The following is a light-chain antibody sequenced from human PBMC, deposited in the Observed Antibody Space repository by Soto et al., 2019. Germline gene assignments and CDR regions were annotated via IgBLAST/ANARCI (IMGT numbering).Light chain of an antibody. Sequence: QSALTQPASVSGSPGQSITISCTGSSSDIGAYNYVSWFQQYPGKAPKLIISGVSNRPSGVSNRFSGSKSGTAASLTISGLQTEDEADYFCFSFTTDWTHVFGTGTKV. CDR2: GVS. CDR1: SSDIGAYNY. CDR3: FSFTTDWTHV. V-gene: IGLV2-14*01. J-gene: IGLJ1*01.